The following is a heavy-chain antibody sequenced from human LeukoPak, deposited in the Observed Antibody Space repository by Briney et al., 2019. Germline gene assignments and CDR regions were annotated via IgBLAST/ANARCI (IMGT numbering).Heavy chain of an antibody. J-gene: IGHJ4*02. CDR1: ALTFSSYA. V-gene: IGHV3-23*01. CDR2: FIGSIDRS. Sequence: RRSLRPSCAPSALTFSSYATSWVRHAPGEGLEWVSSFIGSIDRSYYADSVRGRFSISSDKSKYPLYLQMNSLRVEGTAIYYCAKDHRPFGEVNRLDYFDNWGQGTLVTVSS. CDR3: AKDHRPFGEVNRLDYFDN. D-gene: IGHD3-16*01.